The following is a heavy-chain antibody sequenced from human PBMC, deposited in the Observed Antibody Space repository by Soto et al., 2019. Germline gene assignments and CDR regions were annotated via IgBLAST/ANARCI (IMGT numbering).Heavy chain of an antibody. D-gene: IGHD3-3*01. Sequence: PGWSLRLSCAGSGFTFSSYAMHWVRQAPGKGLEWVAVISNDGTHKYYAESLKGRFIISRDNSKNTLYLQMNSLRAEDTAVYYCARSPPATIFGGVLDDFESWGHGPLVTVPS. V-gene: IGHV3-30*03. J-gene: IGHJ4*01. CDR2: ISNDGTHK. CDR3: ARSPPATIFGGVLDDFES. CDR1: GFTFSSYA.